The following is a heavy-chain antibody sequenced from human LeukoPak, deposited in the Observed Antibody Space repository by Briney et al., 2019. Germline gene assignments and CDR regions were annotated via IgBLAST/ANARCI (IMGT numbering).Heavy chain of an antibody. V-gene: IGHV3-33*06. J-gene: IGHJ6*03. Sequence: GGPLRLSCAASGFTFSSYAMHWVRQAPGKGLEWVAVIWYDGSNKYYADSVKGRFTISRENSKNPLYLKMNSLRAEDTAVCYCAKDQEYYYMDVWGKGTTVTVSS. CDR1: GFTFSSYA. D-gene: IGHD3-16*01. CDR3: AKDQEYYYMDV. CDR2: IWYDGSNK.